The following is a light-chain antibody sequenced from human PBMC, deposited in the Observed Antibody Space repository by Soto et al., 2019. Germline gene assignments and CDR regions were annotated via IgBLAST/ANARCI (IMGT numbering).Light chain of an antibody. CDR3: NSYSSNSHVV. J-gene: IGLJ2*01. V-gene: IGLV2-14*01. CDR1: SSDVGGYNS. Sequence: QSVLTQPASVSGSPGQSITISCTGTSSDVGGYNSVSWYQQHPGKAPKLMIYEVTNRPSGVSNRFSGSQSGNTASLTISGLQAEDEAYYYCNSYSSNSHVVFGGGTKVTVL. CDR2: EVT.